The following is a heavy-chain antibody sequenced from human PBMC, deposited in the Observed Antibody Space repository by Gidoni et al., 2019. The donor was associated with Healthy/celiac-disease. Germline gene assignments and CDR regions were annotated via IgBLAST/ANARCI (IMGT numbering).Heavy chain of an antibody. D-gene: IGHD3-10*01. Sequence: EVQLLESGGGLVQPGGSLRLSCPAFGFPFSSYAMSWVRQAPGKGLALVSAIRGRGGSTYYADSVKGRFTISRDNSKNTLYLQRNSLRAEDTAVYYCAKWDYGSGSFDIWGQGTMVTVSS. CDR3: AKWDYGSGSFDI. CDR2: IRGRGGST. CDR1: GFPFSSYA. V-gene: IGHV3-23*01. J-gene: IGHJ3*02.